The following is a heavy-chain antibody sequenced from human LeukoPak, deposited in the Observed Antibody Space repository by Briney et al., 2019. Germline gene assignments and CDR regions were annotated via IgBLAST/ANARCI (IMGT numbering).Heavy chain of an antibody. CDR3: AREYCSSTSCYWTWGEIYYYYYYGMDV. CDR1: GYTFTGYY. CDR2: INPNSGGT. J-gene: IGHJ6*02. D-gene: IGHD2-2*01. V-gene: IGHV1-2*02. Sequence: GESLKISCKASGYTFTGYYMHWVRQAPGQGLEWMGWINPNSGGTNYAQKFQGRVTMTRDTSISTAYMELSRLRSDDTAVYYCAREYCSSTSCYWTWGEIYYYYYYGMDVWGQGTTVTVSS.